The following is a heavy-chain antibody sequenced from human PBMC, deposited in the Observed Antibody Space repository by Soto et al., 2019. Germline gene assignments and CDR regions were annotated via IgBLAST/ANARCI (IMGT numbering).Heavy chain of an antibody. Sequence: PSETLSLTCTVSGGSISSYYWSWIRQPPGKGLEWIGYIYYSGSTNYNPSHKSRVTISVDTSKNQFSLKLSSVTAADTAVYYCAREYYDILTGYSSGYYGMDVWGQGTTVT. D-gene: IGHD3-9*01. J-gene: IGHJ6*02. V-gene: IGHV4-59*01. CDR3: AREYYDILTGYSSGYYGMDV. CDR2: IYYSGST. CDR1: GGSISSYY.